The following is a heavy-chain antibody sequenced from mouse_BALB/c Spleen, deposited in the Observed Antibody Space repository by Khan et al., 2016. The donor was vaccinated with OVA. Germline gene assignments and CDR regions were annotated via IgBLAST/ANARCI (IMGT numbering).Heavy chain of an antibody. CDR3: ASEGLRGVAMDY. CDR2: IYPGGGSS. D-gene: IGHD2-4*01. CDR1: GYTFTSFD. J-gene: IGHJ4*01. Sequence: QVQLQQSGPELVKPGALVTISCKASGYTFTSFDINWVQQRPGQGLEWMGWIYPGGGSSKYTEKFKGKATLNADKSSSTAYMQHSRLTSENSADYFGASEGLRGVAMDYWGQGTSVTVSA. V-gene: IGHV1S56*01.